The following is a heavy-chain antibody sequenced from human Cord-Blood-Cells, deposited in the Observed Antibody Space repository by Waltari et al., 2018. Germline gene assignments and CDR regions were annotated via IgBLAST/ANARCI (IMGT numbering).Heavy chain of an antibody. CDR3: ARGYRITIFGVVIARYGMDV. Sequence: QVQLQQWGAGLLKPSETLSLTCAVHGGSFSGYYWSWTRQPPGKGLEWIGEINHSGSTNYNPSLKSRVTISVDMSKNQFSLKLSSVTAADTAVYYCARGYRITIFGVVIARYGMDVWGQGTTVTVSS. V-gene: IGHV4-34*01. J-gene: IGHJ6*02. CDR2: INHSGST. D-gene: IGHD3-3*01. CDR1: GGSFSGYY.